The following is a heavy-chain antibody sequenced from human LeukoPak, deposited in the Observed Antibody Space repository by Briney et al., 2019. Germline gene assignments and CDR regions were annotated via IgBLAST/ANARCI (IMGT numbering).Heavy chain of an antibody. CDR2: IIPIFGTA. D-gene: IGHD3-22*01. J-gene: IGHJ4*02. CDR1: GGTFSSYA. CDR3: ARETRYYYDSSGYYYFY. Sequence: SVKVSCKASGGTFSSYAMSWVRQAPGQGLEWMGRIIPIFGTANYAQKFQGRVTITTDESTSTAYMDLSSLRSEDTAVYYCARETRYYYDSSGYYYFYWGQGTLVTVSS. V-gene: IGHV1-69*05.